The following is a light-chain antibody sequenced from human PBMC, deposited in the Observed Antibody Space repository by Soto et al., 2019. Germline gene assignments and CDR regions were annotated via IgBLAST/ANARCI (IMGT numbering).Light chain of an antibody. J-gene: IGKJ4*01. V-gene: IGKV1-6*01. CDR2: AAS. CDR3: LQDYRYPLT. CDR1: QGIRSD. Sequence: AIQMTQSPSSLSASVGDRVTITCRASQGIRSDLGWYQQKPGRAPKLLIYAASSLQSGVPSRFSGSGSGTDFTLTISSLQPEDFATYYCLQDYRYPLTFGGGTKVEIK.